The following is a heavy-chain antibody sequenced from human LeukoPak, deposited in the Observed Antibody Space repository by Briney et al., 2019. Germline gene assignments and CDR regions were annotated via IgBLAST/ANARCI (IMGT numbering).Heavy chain of an antibody. J-gene: IGHJ3*02. CDR2: IGALGDT. Sequence: PGGSLRLSCAASGFIFSSYDMYWVRQATGKGLEWVSAIGALGDTYYPDSMKGRFTISRESAKNSLYLQLNSLRAEDTAVYYCARDRMGDTRSGSSDAFDIWGQGTMVTVSS. CDR1: GFIFSSYD. D-gene: IGHD6-25*01. V-gene: IGHV3-13*01. CDR3: ARDRMGDTRSGSSDAFDI.